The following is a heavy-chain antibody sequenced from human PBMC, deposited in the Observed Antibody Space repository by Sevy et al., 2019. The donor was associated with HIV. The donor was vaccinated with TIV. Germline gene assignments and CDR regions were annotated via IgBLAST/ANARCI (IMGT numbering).Heavy chain of an antibody. D-gene: IGHD6-6*01. CDR2: IRYDGSNK. CDR1: GFTFSSYG. J-gene: IGHJ4*02. Sequence: GGSLRLSCAASGFTFSSYGMHWVRQAPGKGLEWVAFIRYDGSNKYYADSVKGRFTISRDNSKNTLYLQMNSLRAEDTAVYYCAKDRGLYSSSSLDFDYWGQGTLVTVSS. CDR3: AKDRGLYSSSSLDFDY. V-gene: IGHV3-30*02.